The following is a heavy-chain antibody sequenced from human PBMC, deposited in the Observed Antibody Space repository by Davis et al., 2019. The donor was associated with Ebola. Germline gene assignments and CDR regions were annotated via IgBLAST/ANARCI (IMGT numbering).Heavy chain of an antibody. CDR3: ARDYPPSASGYYRSFDY. Sequence: GGSLRLSCAASGFTFSSFNMNWVRQAPGKGLEWVSYISSSSSYIYYADSVKGRFTISRDNAKNSLYLQMNSLRAEDTAVYYCARDYPPSASGYYRSFDYWGQGTLVTVSS. V-gene: IGHV3-21*01. CDR2: ISSSSSYI. CDR1: GFTFSSFN. J-gene: IGHJ4*02. D-gene: IGHD3-22*01.